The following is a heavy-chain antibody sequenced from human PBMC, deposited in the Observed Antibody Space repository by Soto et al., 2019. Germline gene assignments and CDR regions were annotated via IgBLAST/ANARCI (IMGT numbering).Heavy chain of an antibody. V-gene: IGHV3-9*01. J-gene: IGHJ4*02. CDR2: ISWNSGSI. CDR3: AKESPPVY. CDR1: GFTFDDYA. Sequence: GGSLRLSCAASGFTFDDYAMHWVRQSPGKGLEWVSGISWNSGSIGYADSVKGRFTISRDNAKNSLYLQMNSLRAEDTALYYCAKESPPVYWGQGTLVTVSS.